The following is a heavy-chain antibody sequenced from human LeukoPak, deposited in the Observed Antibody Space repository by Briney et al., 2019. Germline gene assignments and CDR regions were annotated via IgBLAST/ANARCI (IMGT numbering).Heavy chain of an antibody. V-gene: IGHV1-2*02. CDR3: ARSMVRGVRNNWFDP. Sequence: ASVKVSCKASGYTFTGYYMHWVRQAPGQGLEWMGWINPNSGGTNYAQKFQGRVTMTRDTSISTAYMELSRLRSDDTAVYYCARSMVRGVRNNWFDPWGQGTLVTVSS. CDR1: GYTFTGYY. J-gene: IGHJ5*02. CDR2: INPNSGGT. D-gene: IGHD3-10*01.